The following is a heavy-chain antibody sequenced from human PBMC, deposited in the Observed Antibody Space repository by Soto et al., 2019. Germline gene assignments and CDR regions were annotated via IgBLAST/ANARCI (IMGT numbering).Heavy chain of an antibody. CDR2: ISGSGGTT. V-gene: IGHV3-23*01. CDR3: AKDSWAIFGVPAGEYYAMDV. D-gene: IGHD3-3*01. CDR1: GFTFVNYA. J-gene: IGHJ6*02. Sequence: LRLSCVASGFTFVNYAMRWVRQAPGKGLEWVSAISGSGGTTYYSDSVKGRFTISRDNSKNTVYLQMNDLRVEDAAEYFCAKDSWAIFGVPAGEYYAMDVWGQGTTVTVSS.